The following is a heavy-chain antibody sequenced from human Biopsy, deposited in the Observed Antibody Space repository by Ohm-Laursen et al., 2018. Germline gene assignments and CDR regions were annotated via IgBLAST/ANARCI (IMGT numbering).Heavy chain of an antibody. V-gene: IGHV4-59*01. CDR1: RDSISNYY. CDR2: IYYTGST. J-gene: IGHJ4*02. CDR3: ARMPHFDY. Sequence: TLSLTCTVSRDSISNYYWTWIRQSPGKGLEWIGYIYYTGSTNYNPSVKSRVTISVDTSKNQFSLRLIYVTAADTAAYYCARMPHFDYWGQGILVTVSS. D-gene: IGHD2-2*01.